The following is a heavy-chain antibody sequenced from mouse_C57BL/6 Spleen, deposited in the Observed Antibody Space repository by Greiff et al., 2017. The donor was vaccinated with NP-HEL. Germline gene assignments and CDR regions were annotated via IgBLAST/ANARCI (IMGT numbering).Heavy chain of an antibody. Sequence: VQLQQSGAELVKPGASVKMSCKASGYTFTSYWITWVKQRPGQGLEWIGDIYPGSGSTNYNEKLKSKATLSVDASSSTDYMQLSSLTSEDSAVYYCARSITTVTGYWGQGTTLTVSS. J-gene: IGHJ2*01. CDR3: ARSITTVTGY. CDR1: GYTFTSYW. V-gene: IGHV1-55*01. D-gene: IGHD1-2*01. CDR2: IYPGSGST.